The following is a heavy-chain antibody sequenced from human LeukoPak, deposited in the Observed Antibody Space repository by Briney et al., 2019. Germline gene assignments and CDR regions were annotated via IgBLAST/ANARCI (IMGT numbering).Heavy chain of an antibody. CDR2: INPNSGGT. CDR3: ARVPPYYGSPFDY. Sequence: ASVKVSCKASGYTFTGYYMHWVRQAPGQGLEWMGWINPNSGGTNYAQKFQGRVTMTRDTSISTAYMELSRLGSDDTAVYYCARVPPYYGSPFDYWGQGTLVTVSS. D-gene: IGHD3-10*01. CDR1: GYTFTGYY. V-gene: IGHV1-2*02. J-gene: IGHJ4*02.